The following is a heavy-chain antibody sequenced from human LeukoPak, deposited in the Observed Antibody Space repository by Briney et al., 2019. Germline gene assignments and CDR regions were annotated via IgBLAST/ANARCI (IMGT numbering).Heavy chain of an antibody. CDR3: TRDHCRGDNCPSFDY. J-gene: IGHJ4*02. CDR1: GYTFTSFG. CDR2: IGAYNGDT. Sequence: ASVKVSCKPSGYTFTSFGISWVRQAPGQGLEWMGWIGAYNGDTNYAQKFQGRVTMATDTSTSTAYMDLRSLRSDDTAVYYCTRDHCRGDNCPSFDYWGQGTLVTVSS. V-gene: IGHV1-18*04. D-gene: IGHD2-15*01.